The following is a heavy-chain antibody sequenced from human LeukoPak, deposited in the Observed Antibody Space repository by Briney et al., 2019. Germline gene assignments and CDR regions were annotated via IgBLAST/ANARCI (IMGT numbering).Heavy chain of an antibody. V-gene: IGHV3-7*01. J-gene: IGHJ4*02. CDR1: GFTLSSYW. D-gene: IGHD3-22*01. Sequence: GGSLRLSCAASGFTLSSYWMSWVRQAPGKGLEWVANIKQDGSEKYYVDSVKGRFTISRDNAKNSLYLQMNSLRAEDTAVYYCASSYDSSGYKGGYFDYWGQGTLVTVSS. CDR3: ASSYDSSGYKGGYFDY. CDR2: IKQDGSEK.